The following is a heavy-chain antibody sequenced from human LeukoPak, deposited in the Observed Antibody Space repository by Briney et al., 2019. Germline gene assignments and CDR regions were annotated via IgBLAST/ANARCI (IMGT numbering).Heavy chain of an antibody. CDR1: GFTFSSYS. Sequence: PGGSLRLSCAASGFTFSSYSMNWVRQAPGKGLKWVSSISSSSSYIYYADSVKGRFTISRDNAKNSLYLQMNSLRAEDTAVYYCARGLSSSGPLSRLPDYWGQGTLVTVSS. D-gene: IGHD6-19*01. CDR3: ARGLSSSGPLSRLPDY. CDR2: ISSSSSYI. J-gene: IGHJ4*02. V-gene: IGHV3-21*01.